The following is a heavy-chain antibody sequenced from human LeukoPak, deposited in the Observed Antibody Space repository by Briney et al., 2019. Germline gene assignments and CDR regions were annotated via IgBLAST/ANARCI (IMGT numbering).Heavy chain of an antibody. CDR1: GLPFSNFE. CDR3: ARGGSFVEY. D-gene: IGHD3-10*01. CDR2: ISSGGSTV. Sequence: GGSLELSWAASGLPFSNFEFNWFRGAPGKGLEWVSYISSGGSTVYYADSVKGRFTVSRDNAKNSLYLQVSSLRAEDTAVYYCARGGSFVEYWGQGTLVIVSS. V-gene: IGHV3-48*03. J-gene: IGHJ4*02.